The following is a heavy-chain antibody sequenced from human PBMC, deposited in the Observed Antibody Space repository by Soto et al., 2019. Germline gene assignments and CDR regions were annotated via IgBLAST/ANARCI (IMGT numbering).Heavy chain of an antibody. CDR1: GFTFSNAW. V-gene: IGHV3-15*07. CDR3: TTDKMVRGSYVYYYYGMDV. Sequence: PGGSLRLSCAASGFTFSNAWMNWVRQAPGKGLEWVGRIKSKTDGGTTDYAAPVKGRFTISRDDSKNTLYLQMNSLKTEDTAVYYCTTDKMVRGSYVYYYYGMDVWGQGTTVTVSS. J-gene: IGHJ6*02. D-gene: IGHD3-16*01. CDR2: IKSKTDGGTT.